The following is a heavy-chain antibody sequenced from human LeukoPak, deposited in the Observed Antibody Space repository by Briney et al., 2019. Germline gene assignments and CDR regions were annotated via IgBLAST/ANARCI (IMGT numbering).Heavy chain of an antibody. J-gene: IGHJ4*02. CDR3: AKGGAYVYDSSGLPRDFDY. CDR2: LSYDGSNK. CDR1: GVTFSSYG. D-gene: IGHD3-22*01. Sequence: AGSLRLSCAAAGVTFSSYGMRWVRQAPGKGLEWVAGLSYDGSNKYYADSVKGRLTITRDNSKNTLYLQMNSLIAEDTAVDYCAKGGAYVYDSSGLPRDFDYWGQGTLVTVSS. V-gene: IGHV3-30*18.